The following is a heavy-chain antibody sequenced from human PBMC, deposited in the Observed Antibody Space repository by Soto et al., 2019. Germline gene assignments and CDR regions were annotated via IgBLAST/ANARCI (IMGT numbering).Heavy chain of an antibody. CDR2: VFRSGST. CDR1: GGSISSGDCS. V-gene: IGHV4-30-2*01. Sequence: QLQLQESGSGLVKPSQTLSLTCTVSGGSISSGDCSWSWIRQPPGKVLEWIGYVFRSGSTYYSPSLKSLVTISVDGSKSQFSLKLTYVTAADTGVYYCARGSYGAGSDYWGQRTLVTVSS. CDR3: ARGSYGAGSDY. D-gene: IGHD3-10*01. J-gene: IGHJ4*02.